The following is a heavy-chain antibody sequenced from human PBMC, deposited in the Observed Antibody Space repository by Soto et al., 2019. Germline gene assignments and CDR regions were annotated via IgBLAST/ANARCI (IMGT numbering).Heavy chain of an antibody. V-gene: IGHV4-34*01. Sequence: SETLSLTCAVYGGSFSGYYWTWIRQPPGTGLEWIGEINHSGSTNYNPSLKSRVTISVDNAKNSLYLQMNSLRAEDTAVYYCARDSPPIDYWGQGTLVTVSS. CDR3: ARDSPPIDY. J-gene: IGHJ4*02. CDR1: GGSFSGYY. CDR2: INHSGST. D-gene: IGHD2-21*01.